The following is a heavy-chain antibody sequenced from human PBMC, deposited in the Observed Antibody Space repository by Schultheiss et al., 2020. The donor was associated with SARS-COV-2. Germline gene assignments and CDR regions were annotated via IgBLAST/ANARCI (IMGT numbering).Heavy chain of an antibody. CDR2: IYYSGST. V-gene: IGHV4-39*01. D-gene: IGHD3-3*01. J-gene: IGHJ6*03. CDR3: ARGGWLLYHVSYYYMDV. Sequence: SQTLSLTCTVSGGSISSSSYYWGWIRQPPGKGLEWIGSIYYSGSTYYNPSLKSRVTISVDTSKNQFSLKLSSVTAADTAVYYCARGGWLLYHVSYYYMDVWGKGTTVTVSS. CDR1: GGSISSSSYY.